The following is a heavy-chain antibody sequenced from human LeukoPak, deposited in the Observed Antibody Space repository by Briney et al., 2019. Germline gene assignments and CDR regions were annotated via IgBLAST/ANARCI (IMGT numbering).Heavy chain of an antibody. J-gene: IGHJ6*03. CDR2: IKPNSGDT. D-gene: IGHD3-3*02. Sequence: ASVKVSCMASGYTFTGHYMHWVRQAPGQGLEWMGWIKPNSGDTKYAQKFQGRVTMTRDTSISTVYMELSRLRFDDTAVYYCVTGRTIFYYYMDVWGKGTTVTISS. V-gene: IGHV1-2*02. CDR1: GYTFTGHY. CDR3: VTGRTIFYYYMDV.